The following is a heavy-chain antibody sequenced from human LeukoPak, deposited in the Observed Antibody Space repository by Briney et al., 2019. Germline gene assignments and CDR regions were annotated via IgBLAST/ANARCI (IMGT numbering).Heavy chain of an antibody. CDR3: ARGRGHCSSTSCYMDV. J-gene: IGHJ6*02. V-gene: IGHV3-23*01. D-gene: IGHD2-2*01. Sequence: GGSLRLSCAASGFTFSSYAMSWVRQAPGKGLEWVSAISGSGGSTYYADSVKGRFTISRDNAKNSLYVQMNSLRAEDTAVYHCARGRGHCSSTSCYMDVWGQGTTVTVSS. CDR2: ISGSGGST. CDR1: GFTFSSYA.